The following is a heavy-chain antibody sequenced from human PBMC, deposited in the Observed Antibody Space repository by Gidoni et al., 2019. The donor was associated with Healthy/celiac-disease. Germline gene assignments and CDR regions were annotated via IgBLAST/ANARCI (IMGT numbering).Heavy chain of an antibody. D-gene: IGHD6-13*01. CDR1: GFTFSSYS. CDR3: ARSPYSSSWRGDWFDP. V-gene: IGHV3-21*01. CDR2: ISSSSSYI. J-gene: IGHJ5*02. Sequence: EVQLVESGGGLVKPGGSLRLSCAASGFTFSSYSMNWVRQAPGKGRGWVSSISSSSSYIYYADSVKGRFTISRDNAKNSLYLQMNSLRAEDTAVDYCARSPYSSSWRGDWFDPWGQGTLVTVSS.